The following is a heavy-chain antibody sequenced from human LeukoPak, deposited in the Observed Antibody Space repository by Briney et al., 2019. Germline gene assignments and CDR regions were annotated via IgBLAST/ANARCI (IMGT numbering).Heavy chain of an antibody. CDR1: GFTFTNYG. CDR2: ISYDGSNK. J-gene: IGHJ4*02. D-gene: IGHD5-12*01. Sequence: GGSLRLSCTTSGFTFTNYGINWVRQAPGKGLEWVAVISYDGSNKYYAESVKGRFTISRDNSKNTLYLQLNSLRPDDTAVYYCARDQLAYSGYDTLFDYWGQGTLVTVSS. CDR3: ARDQLAYSGYDTLFDY. V-gene: IGHV3-30*19.